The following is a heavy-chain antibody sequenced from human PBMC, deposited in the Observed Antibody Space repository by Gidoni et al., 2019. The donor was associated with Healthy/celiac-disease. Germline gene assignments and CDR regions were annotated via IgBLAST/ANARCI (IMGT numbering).Heavy chain of an antibody. J-gene: IGHJ5*02. CDR1: GGSISRSSYY. CDR2: IYYSGST. Sequence: QLHLQESGPGLVKPSETLSLTCIVSGGSISRSSYYCGWTRQPPGKGLEWIGSIYYSGSTYYNQSRKSRVTISVNKTKNQFSLKLSSVTAADTAVYYCAEEKEANNGFDPWGQGTLVTVSS. CDR3: AEEKEANNGFDP. V-gene: IGHV4-39*01.